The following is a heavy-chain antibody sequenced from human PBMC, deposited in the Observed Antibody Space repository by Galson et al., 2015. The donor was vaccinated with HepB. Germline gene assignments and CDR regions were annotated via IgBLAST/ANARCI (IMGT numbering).Heavy chain of an antibody. Sequence: LSLTCTVSGGSISSYYWSWIRQPPGKGLEWIGYIYYSGSTNYNPSLKSRVTISVDTSKNQFSLKLSSVTAADTAVYYCARVSGYYDSSGYQYYFDYWGQGTLVTVSS. D-gene: IGHD3-22*01. CDR2: IYYSGST. V-gene: IGHV4-59*01. CDR1: GGSISSYY. CDR3: ARVSGYYDSSGYQYYFDY. J-gene: IGHJ4*02.